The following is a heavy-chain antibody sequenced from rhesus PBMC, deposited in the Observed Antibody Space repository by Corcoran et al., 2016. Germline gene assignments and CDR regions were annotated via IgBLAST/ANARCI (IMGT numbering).Heavy chain of an antibody. CDR2: ISGSSGST. CDR3: ARLVVVFNSLDV. J-gene: IGHJ5-2*02. CDR1: GGPLSSHS. D-gene: IGHD3-16*01. V-gene: IGHV4-173*01. Sequence: QLQLQESGPGLVKPSETLSLTCPVSGGPLSSHSWRWIRQPPGKGLEWIGRISGSSGSTDYNPSLKSRVTISTDTSKNQFSLKLSSVTAADTAVYYCARLVVVFNSLDVWGRGVLVTVSS.